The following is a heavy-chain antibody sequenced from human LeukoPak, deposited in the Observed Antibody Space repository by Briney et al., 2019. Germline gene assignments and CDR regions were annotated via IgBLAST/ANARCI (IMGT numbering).Heavy chain of an antibody. CDR1: GGSISSSNW. D-gene: IGHD3-22*01. Sequence: SETLSLTCAVSGGSISSSNWWSWVRQPPGKGLEWIGEIYHSGTANYNPSLKSRVTMSVDTSKNQFSLKLTSVTAADTAMYYCASDSFYDSGGYFYYWGQGTPVTVSS. V-gene: IGHV4-4*02. J-gene: IGHJ4*02. CDR2: IYHSGTA. CDR3: ASDSFYDSGGYFYY.